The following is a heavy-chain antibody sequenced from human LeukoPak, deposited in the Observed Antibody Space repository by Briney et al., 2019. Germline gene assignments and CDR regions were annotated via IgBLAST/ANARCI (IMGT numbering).Heavy chain of an antibody. V-gene: IGHV1-18*01. J-gene: IGHJ6*02. CDR3: ARTYGDYADGMDV. CDR1: GYTFTSYD. CDR2: ISAYNGNT. D-gene: IGHD4-17*01. Sequence: ASVKVSCKASGYTFTSYDINWVRQATGQGLEWMGWISAYNGNTNYVQKLQGRVTMTTDTSTSTAYMELRSLRSDDTAVYYCARTYGDYADGMDVWGQGTTVTVSS.